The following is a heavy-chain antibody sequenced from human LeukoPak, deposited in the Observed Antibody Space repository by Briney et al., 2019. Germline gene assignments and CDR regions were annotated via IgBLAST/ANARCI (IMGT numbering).Heavy chain of an antibody. J-gene: IGHJ4*02. CDR1: SGSISSSY. V-gene: IGHV4-59*08. CDR2: IYYSGNT. Sequence: SETLSLTCTVSSGSISSSYWSWIRQPPGKGLEWIGYIYYSGNTNYNPSLKSRVTISVDTSKNQFSLKLSSVTAADTAVYYCARRRKGIQLWVTRYYFDYWGQGTLVTVSS. CDR3: ARRRKGIQLWVTRYYFDY. D-gene: IGHD5-18*01.